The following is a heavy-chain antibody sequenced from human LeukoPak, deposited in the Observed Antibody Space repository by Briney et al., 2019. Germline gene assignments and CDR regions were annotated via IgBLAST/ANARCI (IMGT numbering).Heavy chain of an antibody. CDR3: ARDLTLYSSGWYRPFDY. J-gene: IGHJ4*02. V-gene: IGHV1-46*01. Sequence: ASVKVSCKASGYTFTSYYMHWVRQAPGQGLEWMGIINPSGGSTSYAQKFQGRVTMTRDTSTSTVYTELSSLRSEDTAVYYCARDLTLYSSGWYRPFDYWGQGTWSPSPQ. CDR2: INPSGGST. D-gene: IGHD6-19*01. CDR1: GYTFTSYY.